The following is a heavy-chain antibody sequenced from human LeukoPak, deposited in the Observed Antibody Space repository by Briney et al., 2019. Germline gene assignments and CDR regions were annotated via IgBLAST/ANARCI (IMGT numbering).Heavy chain of an antibody. J-gene: IGHJ4*02. V-gene: IGHV3-53*01. D-gene: IGHD4-11*01. CDR1: GFTVSSNY. Sequence: GGPLRLSCAASGFTVSSNYMSWVRQAPGKGLEWVSVIYSGGSTYYADSVKGRFTTSRDNSKNTLYLQMNSLRAEDTAVYYCARESRTTGVYWGQGTLVTVSS. CDR2: IYSGGST. CDR3: ARESRTTGVY.